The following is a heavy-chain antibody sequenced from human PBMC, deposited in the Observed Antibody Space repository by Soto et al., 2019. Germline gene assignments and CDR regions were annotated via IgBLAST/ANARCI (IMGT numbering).Heavy chain of an antibody. V-gene: IGHV3-74*01. CDR3: ARGVRGHYGKDV. CDR2: INSDGSTT. Sequence: GGSLRLSCAASVFTFSNYWIHCVRPAPGKVLMWVSRINSDGSTTNYADSVKGRFTISRDNAKNTLYLQMNSLRAEDTALYYCARGVRGHYGKDVWGQGTTVTVSS. CDR1: VFTFSNYW. D-gene: IGHD3-10*01. J-gene: IGHJ6*02.